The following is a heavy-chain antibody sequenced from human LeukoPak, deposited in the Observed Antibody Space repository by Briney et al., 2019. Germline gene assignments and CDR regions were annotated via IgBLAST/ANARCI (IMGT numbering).Heavy chain of an antibody. CDR3: ARGPGYYGSGIKKGGFDY. CDR1: GGSISSNSYY. J-gene: IGHJ4*02. D-gene: IGHD3-10*01. Sequence: SETLSLTCTVSGGSISSNSYYWGWIRQPPGKGLEWIGTIHYSGSTYYSPSLKSRVTISVDTSKNQFSLKLSSVTAADTAVYYCARGPGYYGSGIKKGGFDYWGQGTLVTVSS. V-gene: IGHV4-39*07. CDR2: IHYSGST.